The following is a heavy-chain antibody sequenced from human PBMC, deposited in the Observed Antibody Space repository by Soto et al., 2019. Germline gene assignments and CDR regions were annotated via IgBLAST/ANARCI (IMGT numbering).Heavy chain of an antibody. Sequence: SETLSLTYTVSGGSINNNKYYWDWIRQPPGKGLEWIGSIYHSGTTYYNPSLKSRVTISVDTSKNQFSLKLSSVTAADTAVYYCATKAGYFDYWGQGALVTVSS. CDR1: GGSINNNKYY. J-gene: IGHJ4*02. D-gene: IGHD6-25*01. CDR2: IYHSGTT. CDR3: ATKAGYFDY. V-gene: IGHV4-39*01.